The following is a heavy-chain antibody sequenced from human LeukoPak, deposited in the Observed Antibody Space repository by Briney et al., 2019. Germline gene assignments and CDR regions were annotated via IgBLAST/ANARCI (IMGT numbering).Heavy chain of an antibody. D-gene: IGHD6-19*01. Sequence: SQTLSLTCTVSGGSMSPYHWGWIRQPPGKGLEWTGYIYYSGSTNYNPSLNSRVTISVDTSKNQFSLRLSSVTAADTAIYYCARAVSGRFDYWGQGTLVTVSS. CDR2: IYYSGST. J-gene: IGHJ4*02. CDR1: GGSMSPYH. V-gene: IGHV4-59*08. CDR3: ARAVSGRFDY.